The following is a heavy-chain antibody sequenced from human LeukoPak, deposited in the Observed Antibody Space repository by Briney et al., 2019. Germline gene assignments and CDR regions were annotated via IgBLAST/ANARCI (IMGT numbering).Heavy chain of an antibody. J-gene: IGHJ4*02. Sequence: GGSLRLSCAASGFTVSSNYMSWVRQAPGKGLGWVSVIYSGGSTYYADSVKGRFTISRDNSKNTLYLQMNSLRAEDTAVYYCALASPAAGSLFDYWGQGTLVTVSS. V-gene: IGHV3-53*01. CDR2: IYSGGST. D-gene: IGHD6-13*01. CDR3: ALASPAAGSLFDY. CDR1: GFTVSSNY.